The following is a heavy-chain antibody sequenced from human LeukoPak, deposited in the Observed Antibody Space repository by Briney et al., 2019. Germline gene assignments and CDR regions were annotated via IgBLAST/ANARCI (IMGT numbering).Heavy chain of an antibody. CDR1: GFAFSSYW. V-gene: IGHV3-74*01. J-gene: IGHJ6*03. CDR3: ARDYGDGYGRVSYYYYMDV. CDR2: INSDGSST. D-gene: IGHD5-24*01. Sequence: GGSLRLSCAASGFAFSSYWMHWVRQAPGKGLVWVSRINSDGSSTSYADSVKGRFTISRDNAKNTLYLQMNSLRAEDTAVYYCARDYGDGYGRVSYYYYMDVWGKGTTVTVSS.